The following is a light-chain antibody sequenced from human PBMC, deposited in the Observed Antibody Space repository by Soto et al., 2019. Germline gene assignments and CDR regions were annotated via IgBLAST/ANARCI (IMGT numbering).Light chain of an antibody. CDR3: CSYAGSSTWV. CDR1: SSDVGSYNF. Sequence: QSALTQPASVSGSPGQSITISCTGTSSDVGSYNFVSWYQQHPGKAPKRMIYEGSKRPSGVSNRFSGSKSGNTASLTISGLQAEDEADYYCCSYAGSSTWVFGTGTKLTVL. CDR2: EGS. V-gene: IGLV2-23*01. J-gene: IGLJ1*01.